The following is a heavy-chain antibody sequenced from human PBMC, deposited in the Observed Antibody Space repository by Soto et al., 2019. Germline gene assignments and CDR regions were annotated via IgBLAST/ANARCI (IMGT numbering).Heavy chain of an antibody. CDR1: GGSIRSYY. J-gene: IGHJ6*03. CDR3: ARDTPYLKYYYSMDV. CDR2: IYYSGST. V-gene: IGHV4-59*01. Sequence: PSETLSLTCTVSGGSIRSYYWSWIRQPPGKGLEWIGYIYYSGSTNYNPSLKSRVTISVDTSKNQFSLKLSSVTAADTAVYYCARDTPYLKYYYSMDVWAKGPRSPSP.